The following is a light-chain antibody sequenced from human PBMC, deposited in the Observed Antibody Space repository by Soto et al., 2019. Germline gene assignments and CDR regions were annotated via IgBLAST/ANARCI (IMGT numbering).Light chain of an antibody. CDR3: QQSYSTPIT. CDR2: AAS. CDR1: QSISSY. V-gene: IGKV1-39*01. Sequence: DIQITQSPSSLSSSVGERVTITCRGSQSISSYLNWYQQKPGKAPKLLIYAASSLQSGVPSRFSGSGSGTDFTLTISSLQPEDFATYYCQQSYSTPITFGQRTRLEIK. J-gene: IGKJ5*01.